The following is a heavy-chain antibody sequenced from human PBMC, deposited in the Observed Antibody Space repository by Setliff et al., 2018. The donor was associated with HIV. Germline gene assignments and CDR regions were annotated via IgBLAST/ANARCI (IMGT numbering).Heavy chain of an antibody. Sequence: PGGSLRLSCAASGFTFTNAWMSWVRQAPGKGLEWLSYISSSDTTTYYADSVKGRFTISRDNAKNSVLLQMNSLRVEDTAVYFCAAQGVLWGQGTQVTVSS. CDR2: ISSSDTTT. CDR3: AAQGVL. V-gene: IGHV3-11*04. CDR1: GFTFTNAW. J-gene: IGHJ4*02.